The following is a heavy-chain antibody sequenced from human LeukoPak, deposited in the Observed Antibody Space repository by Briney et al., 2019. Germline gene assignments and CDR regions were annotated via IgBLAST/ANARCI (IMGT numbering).Heavy chain of an antibody. CDR3: ARGGLDYYFWSGYYLYYYYGMDV. V-gene: IGHV1-2*02. J-gene: IGHJ6*02. Sequence: ASVKVSCKASGYTFTGYYMHWVRQAPGQGLEWMGWINPNSGGTNYAQKLQGRVTMTTDTSTSTAYMELRSLRSDDTAVYYCARGGLDYYFWSGYYLYYYYGMDVWGQGTTVTVSS. CDR2: INPNSGGT. CDR1: GYTFTGYY. D-gene: IGHD3-3*01.